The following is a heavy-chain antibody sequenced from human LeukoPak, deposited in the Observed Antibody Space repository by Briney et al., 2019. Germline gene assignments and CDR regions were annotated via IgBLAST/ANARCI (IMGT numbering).Heavy chain of an antibody. D-gene: IGHD1-26*01. J-gene: IGHJ4*02. CDR2: ISSISSTM. CDR3: ARDPGFSGSYHTLGSKNQLDY. Sequence: GGSLRLSCAASKFTFSDYYMSWIRQAPGKGLEWVSYISSISSTMYYADSVKGRFTISRDNAKNSLYLQMNSLRAEDTALYYCARDPGFSGSYHTLGSKNQLDYWGQGTLVTVSS. CDR1: KFTFSDYY. V-gene: IGHV3-11*01.